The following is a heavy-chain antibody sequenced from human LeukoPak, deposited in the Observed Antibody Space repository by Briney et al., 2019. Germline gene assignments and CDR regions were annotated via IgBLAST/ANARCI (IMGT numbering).Heavy chain of an antibody. J-gene: IGHJ5*02. CDR2: ISSGGRT. V-gene: IGHV3-53*03. CDR1: GFSVSINY. D-gene: IGHD3-10*01. CDR3: ARIYGSGNYPEYNWLDP. Sequence: GGSLRLSCTGSGFSVSINYITWVHQPPGKGLEWLSLISSGGRTYYADSAKGRFTISRDKNTLYLQINSLRADDTAVYYCARIYGSGNYPEYNWLDPWGQGTLVTVSS.